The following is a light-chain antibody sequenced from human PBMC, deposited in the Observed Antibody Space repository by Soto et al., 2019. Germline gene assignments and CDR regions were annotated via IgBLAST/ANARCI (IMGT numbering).Light chain of an antibody. Sequence: DIVMTQSPDSLAVSLGERATINCKSSQSVLYSPNNKNYLAWYQQKPGQPPKLLVYWASTRESGVPDRFSGSGSGTDFTLTISSLQAEDVAVYYCQHYLSVHKTFGQGTKVEIK. CDR3: QHYLSVHKT. CDR2: WAS. CDR1: QSVLYSPNNKNY. V-gene: IGKV4-1*01. J-gene: IGKJ1*01.